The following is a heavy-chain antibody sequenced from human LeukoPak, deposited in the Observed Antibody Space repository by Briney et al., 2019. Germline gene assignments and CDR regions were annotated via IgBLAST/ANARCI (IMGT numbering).Heavy chain of an antibody. V-gene: IGHV1-18*01. D-gene: IGHD4-17*01. CDR3: ARTLYGAYPFDY. J-gene: IGHJ4*02. CDR2: ISAYNGNT. Sequence: ASVKVSCKASGYAFTSYGISWVRQAPGQGLEWMGWISAYNGNTNYAQKLQGRVTMTTDTSTSTAYMELRSLRSDDTAVYYCARTLYGAYPFDYWGQGTLVTVSS. CDR1: GYAFTSYG.